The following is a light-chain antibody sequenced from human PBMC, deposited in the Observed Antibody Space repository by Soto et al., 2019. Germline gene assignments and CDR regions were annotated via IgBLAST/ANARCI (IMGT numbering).Light chain of an antibody. V-gene: IGKV1-27*01. J-gene: IGKJ3*01. Sequence: DIQMTQSPSSLSASVGDRVTITCRASQAIYNSLAWYQQRPGQIPKLLIYGASTLHSGVPSRFSGSGSGTDFTLTISSLQPEDVATYYCQNYYSAVFTFGPGTKVYIK. CDR1: QAIYNS. CDR3: QNYYSAVFT. CDR2: GAS.